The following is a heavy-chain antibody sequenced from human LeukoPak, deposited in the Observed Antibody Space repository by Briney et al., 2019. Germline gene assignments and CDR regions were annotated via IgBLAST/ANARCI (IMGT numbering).Heavy chain of an antibody. Sequence: GASVKVSCKASGYTFTGYYMHWVRQAPGQGLEWMGWINPNSGGTNYAQKFQGWVTMTRDTSISTAYMELSRLRSDDTAVYYCARALGLSITDAFDIWGQGTMVTVSS. CDR3: ARALGLSITDAFDI. V-gene: IGHV1-2*04. CDR2: INPNSGGT. D-gene: IGHD3-10*01. J-gene: IGHJ3*02. CDR1: GYTFTGYY.